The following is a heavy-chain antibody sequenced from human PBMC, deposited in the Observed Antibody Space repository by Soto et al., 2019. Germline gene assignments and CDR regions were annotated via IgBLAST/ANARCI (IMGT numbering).Heavy chain of an antibody. J-gene: IGHJ4*02. CDR3: ARDDDNDANALDY. V-gene: IGHV3-33*01. CDR1: GFTFSKYG. Sequence: GGSMRLSCAASGFTFSKYGMHWVRQAPGKGLEWVALIWNDGIRKVYVDSVKGRFTISRDNSKNTLDLQMNNLRDEDTAVYYCARDDDNDANALDYWGPGTLVTVSS. CDR2: IWNDGIRK.